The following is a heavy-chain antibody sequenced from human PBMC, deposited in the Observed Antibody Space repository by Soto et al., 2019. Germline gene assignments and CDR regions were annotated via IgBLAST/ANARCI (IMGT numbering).Heavy chain of an antibody. J-gene: IGHJ5*02. CDR3: ARGGEYSSSWYGWFDP. Sequence: ASVKVSCKASGYTFTSYDINWVRQATGQGLEWMGWMNPNSGNTGYAQKFQGRVTMTRNTSISTAYMELSSLRSEDTAVYYCARGGEYSSSWYGWFDPWGQGTLVTV. CDR2: MNPNSGNT. CDR1: GYTFTSYD. V-gene: IGHV1-8*01. D-gene: IGHD6-13*01.